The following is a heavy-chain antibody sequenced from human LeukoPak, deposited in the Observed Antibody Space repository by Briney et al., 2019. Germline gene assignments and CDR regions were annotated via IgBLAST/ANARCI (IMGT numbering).Heavy chain of an antibody. J-gene: IGHJ3*02. CDR1: GFTFSSYT. V-gene: IGHV3-23*01. CDR2: ISDSGGST. CDR3: AKGENDAFDI. Sequence: GGSLRLSCAASGFTFSSYTMSWVRQAPGKGLEWVSVISDSGGSTYYADSVRGRFTISRDNPKNTLYLQMSSLRPEDTAVYYCAKGENDAFDIWGPGTMVTVSS.